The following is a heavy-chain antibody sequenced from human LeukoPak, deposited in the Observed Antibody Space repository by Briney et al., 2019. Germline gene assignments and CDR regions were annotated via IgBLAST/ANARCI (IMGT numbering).Heavy chain of an antibody. CDR2: ISSSGSTI. CDR1: GFTFSDYY. J-gene: IGHJ4*02. CDR3: ARELSIAARLFDY. V-gene: IGHV3-11*04. D-gene: IGHD6-6*01. Sequence: GGSLRLSXAASGFTFSDYYMSWIRQAPGKGLEWVSYISSSGSTIYYADSVKGRFTISRDNAKNSLYLQMNSLRAEDTAVYYCARELSIAARLFDYWGQGTLVTVSS.